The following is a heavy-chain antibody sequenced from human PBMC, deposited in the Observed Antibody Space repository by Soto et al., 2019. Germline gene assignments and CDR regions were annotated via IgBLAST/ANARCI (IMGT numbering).Heavy chain of an antibody. V-gene: IGHV3-33*01. CDR3: ARDTPPDGWATAMAPFDY. CDR2: IWYDGSNK. D-gene: IGHD5-18*01. Sequence: GGSLRLSCAASGFTFSSYGMHWVRQAPGKGLEWVAVIWYDGSNKYYADSVKGRFTISRDNSKNTLYLQMNSLRAEDTAVYYCARDTPPDGWATAMAPFDYWGQGTLVTVSS. CDR1: GFTFSSYG. J-gene: IGHJ4*02.